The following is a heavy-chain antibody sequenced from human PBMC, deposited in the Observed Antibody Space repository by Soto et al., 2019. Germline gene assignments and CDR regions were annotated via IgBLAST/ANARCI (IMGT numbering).Heavy chain of an antibody. CDR1: GGTLSSYG. D-gene: IGHD2-15*01. V-gene: IGHV1-69*12. Sequence: QVQLVQSGAEVKKPGSSVKVSCNVSGGTLSSYGFNWVRQAPGQGLEWMGGIIPMFGITNHTQKFQDRITISADASTNTHYMYVRIMRADDSVIYYCSSDRGYGLVNWGKGTLITVSS. CDR3: SSDRGYGLVN. CDR2: IIPMFGIT. J-gene: IGHJ4*02.